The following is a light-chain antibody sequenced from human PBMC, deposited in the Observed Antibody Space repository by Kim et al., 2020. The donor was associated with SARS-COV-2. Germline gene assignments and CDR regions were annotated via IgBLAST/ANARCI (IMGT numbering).Light chain of an antibody. V-gene: IGKV1-33*01. J-gene: IGKJ3*01. CDR1: QDISNY. CDR2: DAS. CDR3: QQYDNLPLA. Sequence: DIQMTQSPSSLSASVGDRVTNTCQASQDISNYLNWYQQKPGKAPKLLIYDASNLETGVPSRFSGSGSGTDFTFTISSLQPGDIATYYYQQYDNLPLAFGPGAKVDIK.